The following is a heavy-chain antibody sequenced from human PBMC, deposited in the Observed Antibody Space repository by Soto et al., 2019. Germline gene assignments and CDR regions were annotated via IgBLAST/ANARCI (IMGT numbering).Heavy chain of an antibody. CDR2: IIPIFGTA. CDR1: GGTFSSYA. Sequence: SVKVSCKASGGTFSSYAISWVRQAPGQGLEWMGGIIPIFGTANYAQKFQGRVTITADESTSTAYMELSSLRSEDTAVYYCARGGYYYDSSGYSPFDYWGQGTLVTVSS. CDR3: ARGGYYYDSSGYSPFDY. J-gene: IGHJ4*02. D-gene: IGHD3-22*01. V-gene: IGHV1-69*13.